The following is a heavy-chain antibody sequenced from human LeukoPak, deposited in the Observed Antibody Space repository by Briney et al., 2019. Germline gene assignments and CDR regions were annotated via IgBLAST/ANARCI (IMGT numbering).Heavy chain of an antibody. V-gene: IGHV4-39*01. D-gene: IGHD6-13*01. J-gene: IGHJ4*02. CDR3: ARHTYSNSPFDY. CDR2: IYYSGST. Sequence: SETLSLTCTVSGGSISSSSYYWGWIRQPPGKGLEWIGSIYYSGSTYYNPSLKSRVTISVDTSKNQFSLKLSSVTAADTAVYYCARHTYSNSPFDYWGQGTLVTVSS. CDR1: GGSISSSSYY.